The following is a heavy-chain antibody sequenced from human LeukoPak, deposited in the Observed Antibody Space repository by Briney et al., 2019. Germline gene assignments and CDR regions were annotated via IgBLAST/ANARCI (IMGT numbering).Heavy chain of an antibody. CDR2: IKQDGSEK. Sequence: GGSLRLSCAASGFTFSSYWMSWVRQAPGKGLEWVANIKQDGSEKYYVDSVKGRLTISRDNAKNSLYLQMNSLRAEGTAVYYCARDSHYYYYMDVWGKGTTVTVSS. CDR1: GFTFSSYW. V-gene: IGHV3-7*01. CDR3: ARDSHYYYYMDV. J-gene: IGHJ6*03.